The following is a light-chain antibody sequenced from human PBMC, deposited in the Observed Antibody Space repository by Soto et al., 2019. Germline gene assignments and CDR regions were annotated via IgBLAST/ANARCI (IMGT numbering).Light chain of an antibody. J-gene: IGKJ2*01. CDR2: GAS. Sequence: EIVMTQSPATLSVSPGERATLSCRASQSVSSNLAWYQQKPGQAPRLLIYGASTRATGIPARLSGSGSGTEFTLTISSLQSEDVAVYYCQQYNNWPQTFGQGTKLEIK. V-gene: IGKV3-15*01. CDR1: QSVSSN. CDR3: QQYNNWPQT.